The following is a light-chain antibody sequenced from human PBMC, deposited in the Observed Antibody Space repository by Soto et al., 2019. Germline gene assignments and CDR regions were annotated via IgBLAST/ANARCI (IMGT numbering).Light chain of an antibody. CDR1: SSDVGAYSF. J-gene: IGLJ1*01. V-gene: IGLV2-14*01. Sequence: QSALTQPASVSGSPGQSITISCTGTSSDVGAYSFVSWFQQHPGKAPKLIIYGVSDRPSGVSNRFSGSKSGNTASLTISGLQADDGAYYYCSSYTSTNTPYVFGTGTKVTVL. CDR2: GVS. CDR3: SSYTSTNTPYV.